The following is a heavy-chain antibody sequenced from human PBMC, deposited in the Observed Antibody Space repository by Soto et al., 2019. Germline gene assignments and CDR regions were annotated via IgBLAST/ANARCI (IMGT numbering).Heavy chain of an antibody. CDR3: ARLEGLATISYYFDF. J-gene: IGHJ4*02. CDR2: MHYTGFS. V-gene: IGHV4-59*02. Sequence: SETLSLTCSFSGDSVTSHYLTWIRQSPEKGLEWIGYMHYTGFSHYNPSLKSRLTISVDRSKNPFTLQLTSVTVADTAVYYCARLEGLATISYYFDFWGPGAQVTVSS. CDR1: GDSVTSHY. D-gene: IGHD3-9*01.